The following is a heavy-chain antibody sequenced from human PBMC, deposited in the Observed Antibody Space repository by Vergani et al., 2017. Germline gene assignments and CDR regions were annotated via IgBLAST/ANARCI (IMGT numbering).Heavy chain of an antibody. CDR1: GGSISSYY. D-gene: IGHD3-9*01. V-gene: IGHV4-59*08. J-gene: IGHJ4*02. CDR3: ARQGIYDILTGCFDY. CDR2: IYYSGST. Sequence: QVQLQESGPGLVKPSETLSLTCTVSGGSISSYYWSWIRQPPGKGLEWIGYIYYSGSTNYNPSLKSRVTISVDTSKNQFSLKLSSVTAADTAVYYCARQGIYDILTGCFDYWGQGTLVTVSS.